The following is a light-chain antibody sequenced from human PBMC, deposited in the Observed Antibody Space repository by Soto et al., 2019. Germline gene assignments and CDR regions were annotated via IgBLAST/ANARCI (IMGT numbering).Light chain of an antibody. Sequence: EIVLTQSPATLSLSPGERATLSCRASQSVGSSLAWYQQKPGQAPRLLIYDASNRDTGIPARFSGSGSGTDFTLTISSLGPEDFAVYYCQQRTNWPALTFGGGTKVEIK. V-gene: IGKV3-11*01. J-gene: IGKJ4*01. CDR1: QSVGSS. CDR2: DAS. CDR3: QQRTNWPALT.